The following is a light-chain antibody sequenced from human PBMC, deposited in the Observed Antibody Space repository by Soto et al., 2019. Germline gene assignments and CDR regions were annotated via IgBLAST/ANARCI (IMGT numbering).Light chain of an antibody. CDR2: GAS. CDR3: QQYKYWPRT. J-gene: IGKJ1*01. CDR1: QSVNSD. Sequence: VMTQSPAILSVSPGERATLSCRASQSVNSDLAWYQQKPGQAPRLLIQGASTRATGIPARFSGSGSGTEFTLTISSLQSEDFAVYCCQQYKYWPRTFGQGTKVDIK. V-gene: IGKV3-15*01.